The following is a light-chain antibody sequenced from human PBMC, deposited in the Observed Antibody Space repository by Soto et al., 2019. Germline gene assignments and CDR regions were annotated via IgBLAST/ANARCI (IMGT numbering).Light chain of an antibody. J-gene: IGKJ1*01. CDR1: QCISTN. Sequence: VLTQSPDSLSLSPGERATLSCRASQCISTNLAWYQQKPGQAPRLLFTVAFNRATDTPDRFSGSGSGTDFTLIISGVEAEDFAMYYCQQYGYSPWTFGQGTRVDFK. CDR3: QQYGYSPWT. CDR2: VAF. V-gene: IGKV3-20*01.